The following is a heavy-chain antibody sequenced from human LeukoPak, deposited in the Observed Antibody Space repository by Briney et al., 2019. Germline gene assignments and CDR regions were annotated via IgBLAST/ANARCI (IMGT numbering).Heavy chain of an antibody. CDR1: GFTFSDYY. D-gene: IGHD3-22*01. V-gene: IGHV3-11*01. CDR2: ISSSGGTI. Sequence: PGGSLGLSCAASGFTFSDYYMSWIRQAPGKGLEWVSYISSSGGTIKYADSVKGRFTISRDNAKNSLYVQMNSLRAEDTAVYYCAREGSGDSSGYYVGYWGQGTLVTVSS. J-gene: IGHJ4*02. CDR3: AREGSGDSSGYYVGY.